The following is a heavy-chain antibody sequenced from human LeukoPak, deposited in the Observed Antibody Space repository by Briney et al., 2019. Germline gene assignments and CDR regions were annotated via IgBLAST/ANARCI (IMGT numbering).Heavy chain of an antibody. CDR1: GFTVSSNY. D-gene: IGHD3-22*01. CDR3: ARDIPLTYYYDSSEDAFDI. Sequence: PGGSLRLSCAASGFTVSSNYMSWVRQAPGKGLEWVSVNYSGGSTYYADSVKGRFTISRDNSKNTLYLQMNSLRAEDTAVYYCARDIPLTYYYDSSEDAFDIWGQGTMVTVSS. CDR2: NYSGGST. V-gene: IGHV3-66*01. J-gene: IGHJ3*02.